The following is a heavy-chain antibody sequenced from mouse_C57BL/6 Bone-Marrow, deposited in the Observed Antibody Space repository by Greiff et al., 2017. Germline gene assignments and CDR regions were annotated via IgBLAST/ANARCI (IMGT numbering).Heavy chain of an antibody. Sequence: QVQLQQPGAELVMPGASVKLSCKASGYTFTSYWMHWVKQRPGQGLEWIGEIDPSDSYTNYHQKFKGKSTLTVDKSSCTAYMQLSSLTSEDSAVYYCARNGYGAGWFAYWGQGTLVTVSA. CDR3: ARNGYGAGWFAY. V-gene: IGHV1-69*01. D-gene: IGHD2-2*01. J-gene: IGHJ3*01. CDR1: GYTFTSYW. CDR2: IDPSDSYT.